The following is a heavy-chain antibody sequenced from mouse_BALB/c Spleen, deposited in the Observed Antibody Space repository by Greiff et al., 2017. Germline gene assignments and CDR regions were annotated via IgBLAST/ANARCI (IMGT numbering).Heavy chain of an antibody. CDR1: GFTFSSFG. Sequence: DVKLVESGGGLVQPGGSRKLSCAASGFTFSSFGMHWVRQAPEKGLEWVAYISSGSSTIYYADTVKGRFTISRDNPKNTLFLQMTSLRSEDTAMYYCAREKGGYYGSRDWYFDVWGAGTTVTVSS. V-gene: IGHV5-17*02. CDR3: AREKGGYYGSRDWYFDV. CDR2: ISSGSSTI. J-gene: IGHJ1*01. D-gene: IGHD1-1*01.